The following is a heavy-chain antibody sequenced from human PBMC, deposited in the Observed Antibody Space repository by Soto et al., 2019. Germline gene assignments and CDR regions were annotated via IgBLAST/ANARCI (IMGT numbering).Heavy chain of an antibody. Sequence: QVQLVESGGGVVQPGRSLRLSCAASGVTFSSYGMHWVRQAPGKGLQWVAVISYDGSNKYYADSVKGRFTISRDNSKNTLYLQMNSLRAEDTAVYYCAKGFLWFGEFDAFDIWGQGTMVTVSS. V-gene: IGHV3-30*18. CDR2: ISYDGSNK. D-gene: IGHD3-10*01. J-gene: IGHJ3*02. CDR1: GVTFSSYG. CDR3: AKGFLWFGEFDAFDI.